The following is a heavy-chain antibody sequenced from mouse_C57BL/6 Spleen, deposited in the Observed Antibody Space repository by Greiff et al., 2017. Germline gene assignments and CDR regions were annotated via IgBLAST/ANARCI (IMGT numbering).Heavy chain of an antibody. D-gene: IGHD3-2*02. J-gene: IGHJ3*01. Sequence: VQLQQSGAELVRPGASVTLSCKASGYTFTDYEMHWVKQTPVHGLEWIGAIDPETGGTASNQKVKGNAILTADKSSSTAYMELRSLTSEDSAVYYCTRSGSSGYGAYWGQGTLVTVSA. V-gene: IGHV1-15*01. CDR1: GYTFTDYE. CDR2: IDPETGGT. CDR3: TRSGSSGYGAY.